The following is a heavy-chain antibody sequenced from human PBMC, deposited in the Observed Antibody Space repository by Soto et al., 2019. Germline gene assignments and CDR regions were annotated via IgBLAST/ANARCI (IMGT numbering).Heavy chain of an antibody. CDR3: VRRSTVSYYAVDV. Sequence: GGSLRLSCVGSGFTFGSYEMHWVRQAPGKGLEWVTFTSYDGGYSYCADSVKGRFTMSRDNSKSLMYLQMDSLRTEDTAVYYCVRRSTVSYYAVDVWGQGTTVTVSS. D-gene: IGHD4-17*01. V-gene: IGHV3-30*01. CDR1: GFTFGSYE. J-gene: IGHJ6*02. CDR2: TSYDGGYS.